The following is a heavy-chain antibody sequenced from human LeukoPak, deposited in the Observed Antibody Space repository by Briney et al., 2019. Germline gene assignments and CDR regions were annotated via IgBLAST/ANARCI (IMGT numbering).Heavy chain of an antibody. CDR2: IYYSGST. D-gene: IGHD3-22*01. V-gene: IGHV4-59*02. Sequence: PSETLSLTCTVSGGSVSSYYWSWIRQPPGKGLEWIGYIYYSGSTNYNPSLKSRVTISVDTSKNQFSLKLSSVTAADTAVYYCASPRGYMVVVDPDAFDIWGQGTMVTVSS. CDR3: ASPRGYMVVVDPDAFDI. J-gene: IGHJ3*02. CDR1: GGSVSSYY.